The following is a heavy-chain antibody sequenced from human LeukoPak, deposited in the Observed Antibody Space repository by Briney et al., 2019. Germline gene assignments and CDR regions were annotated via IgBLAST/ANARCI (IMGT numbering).Heavy chain of an antibody. CDR2: IYYGGST. J-gene: IGHJ4*02. D-gene: IGHD2-15*01. Sequence: SETLSLTCTVSGGSISSYYWSWIRQPPGKGLEWIGYIYYGGSTNYNPSLKSRVTISVDTSKNQFSLKLSSVTAADAAVYYCARGSVVVAATGSPDFDYWGQGTLVTVSS. V-gene: IGHV4-59*01. CDR3: ARGSVVVAATGSPDFDY. CDR1: GGSISSYY.